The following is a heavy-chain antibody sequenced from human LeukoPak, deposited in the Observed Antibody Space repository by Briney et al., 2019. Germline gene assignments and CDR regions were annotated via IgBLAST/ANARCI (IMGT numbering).Heavy chain of an antibody. V-gene: IGHV1-69*04. CDR2: IIPILGIA. CDR1: GGTFSSYA. D-gene: IGHD6-13*01. Sequence: SVKVSCKASGGTFSSYAISWVRQAPGQGLEWMGRIIPILGIANYAQKFQGRVTITADKSTSTAYMELSSLRSEDTAVYYCARARIAAAGTSMYWFDPWGQGTLVTVSS. J-gene: IGHJ5*02. CDR3: ARARIAAAGTSMYWFDP.